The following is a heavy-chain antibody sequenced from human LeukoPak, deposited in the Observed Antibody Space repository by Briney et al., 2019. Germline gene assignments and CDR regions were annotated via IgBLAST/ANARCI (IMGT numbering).Heavy chain of an antibody. CDR2: IYGGGSS. V-gene: IGHV4-4*07. CDR1: GGSIRSDY. Sequence: PSETLSLTCIVSGGSIRSDYWSWIRQPPGKGLEWIGRIYGGGSSICNPSLKSRVNMSVDTYNNLISLKLTSVTAADTAVYYCAKRSRGARFDYWGQGTLVTVSS. CDR3: AKRSRGARFDY. J-gene: IGHJ4*02. D-gene: IGHD4/OR15-4a*01.